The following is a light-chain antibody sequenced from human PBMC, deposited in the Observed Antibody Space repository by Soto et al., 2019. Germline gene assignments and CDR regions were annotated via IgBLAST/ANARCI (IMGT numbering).Light chain of an antibody. J-gene: IGLJ2*01. V-gene: IGLV1-51*01. CDR1: SSNIGNNY. Sequence: QSVLTQPPSVSAAPGQKVTLSCSGSSSNIGNNYVSWYQQLPGTAPKLLIYDNNKRPSGIPDRVSGSKSGTSATLGITGLQTGDEADYYCGTWDSSLSTVVFGGGTKLTVL. CDR3: GTWDSSLSTVV. CDR2: DNN.